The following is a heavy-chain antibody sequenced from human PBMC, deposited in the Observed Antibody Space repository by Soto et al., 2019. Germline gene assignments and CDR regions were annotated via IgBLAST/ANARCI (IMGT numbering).Heavy chain of an antibody. V-gene: IGHV2-5*02. J-gene: IGHJ4*02. CDR1: GFSLVSGVG. Sequence: QITLKESGPALVKPTQTLTLTCTFSGFSLVSGVGVAWIRQPPGKALEWLALVYWDDDKRYSPSLKSRLTITKDTSRNPVVLTMLNIDPMDTATYFCAHNRGYSYGSAFDYWGQGTLVTVSS. CDR3: AHNRGYSYGSAFDY. D-gene: IGHD5-18*01. CDR2: VYWDDDK.